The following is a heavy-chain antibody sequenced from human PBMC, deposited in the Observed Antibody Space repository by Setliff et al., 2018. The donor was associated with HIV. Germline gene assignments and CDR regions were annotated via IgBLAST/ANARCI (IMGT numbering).Heavy chain of an antibody. J-gene: IGHJ6*02. CDR2: INPNTGAT. CDR3: ARSYIASLSTWYYGMDV. CDR1: GYTFTGYF. D-gene: IGHD5-18*01. Sequence: GASVKVSCKASGYTFTGYFIHWVRLAPGQGLEWMGWINPNTGATHYAQKFQGRVTLTRDTSISTAYMELNRLRSDDTAVYYCARSYIASLSTWYYGMDVWGQGTTVTVSS. V-gene: IGHV1-2*02.